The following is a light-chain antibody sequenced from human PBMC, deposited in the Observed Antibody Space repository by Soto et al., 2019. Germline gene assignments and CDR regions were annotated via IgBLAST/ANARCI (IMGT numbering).Light chain of an antibody. CDR3: QQYDNWPPWT. CDR1: QSVGNN. J-gene: IGKJ1*01. CDR2: GAS. Sequence: EILMTQSPATLSVSPGERATLSCRASQSVGNNLAWYQQKPGQVPSLLIYGASTRATGIPARCSGSGSGTEFTLTISSLQSQDFAVYYCQQYDNWPPWTFGQGTKVAIK. V-gene: IGKV3-15*01.